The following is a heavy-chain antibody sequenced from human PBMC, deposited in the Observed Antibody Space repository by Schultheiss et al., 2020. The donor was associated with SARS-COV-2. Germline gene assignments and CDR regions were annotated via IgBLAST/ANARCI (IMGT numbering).Heavy chain of an antibody. V-gene: IGHV6-1*01. CDR2: TYYRSKWYN. CDR1: GDSVSSNSAA. Sequence: SETLSLTCAISGDSVSSNSAAWNWIRQSPSRGLEWLGRTYYRSKWYNDYAVSVKSRITINPDTSKNQFSLQLSSVTAADTAVYYCARVSDYGGQNWFDPWGQGTLVTVSS. J-gene: IGHJ5*02. CDR3: ARVSDYGGQNWFDP. D-gene: IGHD4-17*01.